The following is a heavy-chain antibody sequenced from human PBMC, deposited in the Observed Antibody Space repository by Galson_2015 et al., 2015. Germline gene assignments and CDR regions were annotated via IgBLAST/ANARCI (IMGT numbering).Heavy chain of an antibody. CDR1: GGSISSGGYY. V-gene: IGHV4-31*03. Sequence: LSLTCTVSGGSISSGGYYWSWIRQHPRKGLEWIGYIYYSGSTYYNPSLKSRVTISVDTSKNQFSLKLSSVTAADTAVYYCARETDRYCSGGSCYPLVDYWGQGTLVTVSS. J-gene: IGHJ4*02. CDR2: IYYSGST. CDR3: ARETDRYCSGGSCYPLVDY. D-gene: IGHD2-15*01.